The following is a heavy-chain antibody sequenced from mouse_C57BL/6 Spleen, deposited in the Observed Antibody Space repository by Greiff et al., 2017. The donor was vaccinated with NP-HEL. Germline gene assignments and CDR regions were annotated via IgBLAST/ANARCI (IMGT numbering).Heavy chain of an antibody. CDR2: IYHGSGST. J-gene: IGHJ3*01. Sequence: VQLQQPGAELVKPGASVKMSCKASGYTFTSYWITWVKQRPGQGLEWIGDIYHGSGSTNYNEKFKSKATLTVDTSSSTAYMQLSSLTSEDSAVYYCARSPPITTVVATPFAYWGQGTLVTVSA. CDR3: ARSPPITTVVATPFAY. D-gene: IGHD1-1*01. V-gene: IGHV1-55*01. CDR1: GYTFTSYW.